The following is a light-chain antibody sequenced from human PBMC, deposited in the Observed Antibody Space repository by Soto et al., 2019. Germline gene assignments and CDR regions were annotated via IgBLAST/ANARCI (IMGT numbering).Light chain of an antibody. Sequence: QSVLTQAAYVSGAPGQSITIFCTGTSSDVGSYNLVSWYQQHPGKAPKLMIYEDNKRPSGVSNRFSVSKSGYTASLTISGLQAEDEADYYCCSYARTSTYVFGSGTKVTVL. J-gene: IGLJ1*01. CDR2: EDN. CDR1: SSDVGSYNL. V-gene: IGLV2-23*01. CDR3: CSYARTSTYV.